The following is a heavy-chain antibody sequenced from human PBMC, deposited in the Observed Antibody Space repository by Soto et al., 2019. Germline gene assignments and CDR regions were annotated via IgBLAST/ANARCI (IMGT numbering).Heavy chain of an antibody. V-gene: IGHV1-69*06. CDR2: IIPLFGTT. CDR3: ARDLGSGYDPGDY. Sequence: ASVKVSCKASGDTFSGYSISWVRQAPGQGLEWMGGIIPLFGTTNYAQRFQGRVTITADKSTSTAYMELSSLKSEDTAIYYCARDLGSGYDPGDYWGQGTLVTVSS. D-gene: IGHD5-12*01. J-gene: IGHJ4*02. CDR1: GDTFSGYS.